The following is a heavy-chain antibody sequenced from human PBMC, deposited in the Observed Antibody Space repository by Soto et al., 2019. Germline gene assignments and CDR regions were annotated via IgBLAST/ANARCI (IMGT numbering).Heavy chain of an antibody. D-gene: IGHD5-18*01. CDR3: ARDRDTYGHGFFDY. J-gene: IGHJ4*02. V-gene: IGHV1-18*01. CDR2: ISPYSGKT. CDR1: GYTFTSYD. Sequence: GASVKVSCKASGYTFTSYDVSWVRQAPGQGLEWMGWISPYSGKTNYARKFQGRVTMTTDTSTSTAYMEVRSLTSDDTAVYFCARDRDTYGHGFFDYWGRGALVTVSS.